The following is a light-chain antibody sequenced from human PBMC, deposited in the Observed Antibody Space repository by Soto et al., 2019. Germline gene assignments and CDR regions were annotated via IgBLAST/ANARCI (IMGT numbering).Light chain of an antibody. J-gene: IGLJ1*01. CDR2: EGD. CDR3: CSYAGGNTYV. Sequence: QSVLTQPASVSGSPGQSITIFCTGTISDVGNYNLVSWYQHHPGEAPQLIIYEGDKRPSGVSHRFSTSKSGNTACLTISELQAEDEADYYCCSYAGGNTYVFGTGTKLTVL. CDR1: ISDVGNYNL. V-gene: IGLV2-23*01.